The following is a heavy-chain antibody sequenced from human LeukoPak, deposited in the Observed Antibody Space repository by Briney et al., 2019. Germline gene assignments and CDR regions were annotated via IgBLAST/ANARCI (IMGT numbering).Heavy chain of an antibody. D-gene: IGHD5-12*01. V-gene: IGHV4-39*07. CDR3: ARHSPLGSGYDLGAGDFDY. CDR2: IFYNGGT. J-gene: IGHJ4*02. CDR1: GGSISSSNYY. Sequence: SETLSLTCTVSGGSISSSNYYWGWVRQPPGKGLEWIGTIFYNGGTQYSPSLKSRVTMSVDTSKNQFSLKLSPVTAADTAVYYCARHSPLGSGYDLGAGDFDYWGQGTLVTVSS.